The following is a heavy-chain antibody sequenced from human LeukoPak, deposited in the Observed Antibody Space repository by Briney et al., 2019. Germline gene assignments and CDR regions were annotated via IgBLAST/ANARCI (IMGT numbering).Heavy chain of an antibody. CDR2: IYYSGST. Sequence: PSETLSLTCTVSDDSITIYYWSWIRQPPGKGLEWIGYIYYSGSTNYNPSLKSRVTISVDTSKNQFSLKLSSVTAADTAVYYCARAQNYYYDSSGYSPGIDYWGQGTLVTVSS. CDR1: DDSITIYY. D-gene: IGHD3-22*01. CDR3: ARAQNYYYDSSGYSPGIDY. V-gene: IGHV4-59*01. J-gene: IGHJ4*02.